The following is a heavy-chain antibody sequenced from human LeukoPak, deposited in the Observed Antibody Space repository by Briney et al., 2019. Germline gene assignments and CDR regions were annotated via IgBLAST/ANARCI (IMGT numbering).Heavy chain of an antibody. V-gene: IGHV3-15*07. D-gene: IGHD2-15*01. CDR2: IKSKTVGGTT. CDR3: TQGGGQYFDY. J-gene: IGHJ4*02. CDR1: GLTLSTVW. Sequence: KPGGSLRLSCAVSGLTLSTVWMNWVRQAPGKGLEWVGLIKSKTVGGTTDFAAPVKGRFTMSRDDSKNTLYLQMNSLTSGDTAVYYCTQGGGQYFDYWGQGTLVTVSS.